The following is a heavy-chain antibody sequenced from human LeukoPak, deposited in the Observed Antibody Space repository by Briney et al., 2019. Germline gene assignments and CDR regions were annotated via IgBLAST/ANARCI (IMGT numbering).Heavy chain of an antibody. CDR1: GGSISSYY. D-gene: IGHD1-1*01. CDR3: TRRGRNNWGEGNDY. CDR2: INASGST. J-gene: IGHJ4*02. V-gene: IGHV4-4*08. Sequence: SETLSLTCTVSGGSISSYYWSWIRQPPGKGLAWIGYINASGSTNSNPSLKRRMTMSVDTSKNQFSLKLSSVTAADTAVYYCTRRGRNNWGEGNDYWGQGTLVTVSS.